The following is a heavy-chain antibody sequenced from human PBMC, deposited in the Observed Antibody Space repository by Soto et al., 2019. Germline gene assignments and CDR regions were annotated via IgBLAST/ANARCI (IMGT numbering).Heavy chain of an antibody. Sequence: EVQLVASGGGLVQPGGSLRLSCAASGFTFSSYWMSWVRQAPGKGLEWVANIKQDGSEKYYVDSVKGRFTISRDNAKNSLYLQMNSLRAEDTAVYYCAREGIRIAAAGTGYWGQGTLVTVSS. J-gene: IGHJ4*02. CDR1: GFTFSSYW. CDR3: AREGIRIAAAGTGY. CDR2: IKQDGSEK. D-gene: IGHD6-13*01. V-gene: IGHV3-7*01.